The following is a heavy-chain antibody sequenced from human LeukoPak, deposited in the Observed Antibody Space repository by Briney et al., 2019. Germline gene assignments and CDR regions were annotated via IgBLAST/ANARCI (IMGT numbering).Heavy chain of an antibody. J-gene: IGHJ4*02. CDR2: IYSGGAI. CDR1: GFAVGSNY. Sequence: AGGSLRLSCVASGFAVGSNYMSWVRQAPGKGLEWVSLIYSGGAIRYADSVKGRFTISRDSSKNTLFLQMNDLTVEDTARYYCARRPGNWGQGILVTVPS. CDR3: ARRPGN. D-gene: IGHD1-14*01. V-gene: IGHV3-53*01.